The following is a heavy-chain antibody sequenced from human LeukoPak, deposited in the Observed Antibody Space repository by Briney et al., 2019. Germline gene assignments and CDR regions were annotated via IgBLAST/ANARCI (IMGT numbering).Heavy chain of an antibody. V-gene: IGHV4-61*02. CDR1: GGSISSGSYY. CDR3: ARDHSSTSRSGWFDP. CDR2: IYTSG. D-gene: IGHD2-2*01. Sequence: SQTLSLTCTVSGGSISSGSYYWSWIRQPAGKGLEWIGRIYTSGSTISVDTSKNQFSLKRSSVTAADTAVYYCARDHSSTSRSGWFDPWGQGTLVTVSS. J-gene: IGHJ5*02.